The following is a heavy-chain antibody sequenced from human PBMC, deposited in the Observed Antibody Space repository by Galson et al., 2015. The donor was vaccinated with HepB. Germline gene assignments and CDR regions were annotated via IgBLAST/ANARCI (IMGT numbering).Heavy chain of an antibody. CDR1: GYTFTSYG. Sequence: SVKVSCKASGYTFTSYGISWVRQAPGQGLEWMGWISTYNGNTNCAQKLQGRVTMTTDTSTSTAYMELRSLRSDDTAVYYCARRGLGSASSGVDPWGQGTLVTVSS. CDR3: ARRGLGSASSGVDP. CDR2: ISTYNGNT. J-gene: IGHJ5*02. D-gene: IGHD2-2*01. V-gene: IGHV1-18*01.